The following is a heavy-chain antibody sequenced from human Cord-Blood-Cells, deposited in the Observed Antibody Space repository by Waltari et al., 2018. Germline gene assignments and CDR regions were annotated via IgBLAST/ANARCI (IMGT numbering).Heavy chain of an antibody. CDR1: GFTFSSYG. D-gene: IGHD1-26*01. Sequence: QVQLVESGGGVVQPGRSLRLSCAASGFTFSSYGMHWVRQAPGKGLEWVAVIWYDGSNKDYADSVKGRFTISRDNSKNTLYLQMNSPRAEDTAVYYCARGGSGSYWYFDLWGRGTLVTVSS. V-gene: IGHV3-33*01. CDR2: IWYDGSNK. CDR3: ARGGSGSYWYFDL. J-gene: IGHJ2*01.